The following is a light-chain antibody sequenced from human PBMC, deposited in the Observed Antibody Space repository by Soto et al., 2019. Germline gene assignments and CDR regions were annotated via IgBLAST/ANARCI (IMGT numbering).Light chain of an antibody. CDR1: RSNIGSNY. Sequence: QPVLTQPPSASGTPGQRVTFSCSGGRSNIGSNYVFWYQQFPGTAPKLLIYSNDQRPSGVPDRFSGSKSGTSASLAISGLQSEDEADYYCAAWDDNLNGQVFGGGTKLTVL. CDR3: AAWDDNLNGQV. CDR2: SND. V-gene: IGLV1-44*01. J-gene: IGLJ3*02.